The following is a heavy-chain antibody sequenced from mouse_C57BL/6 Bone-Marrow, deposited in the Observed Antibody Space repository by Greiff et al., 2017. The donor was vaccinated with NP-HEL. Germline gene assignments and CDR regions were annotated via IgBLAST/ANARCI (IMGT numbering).Heavy chain of an antibody. D-gene: IGHD2-12*01. Sequence: QVQLQQSGPGLVQPSQSLSITCTVSGFSLTSYGVHWVRQSPGKGLEWLGVIWSGGSTDYNAAFISGLSISKDNSKSQVFFKMNSLQADDTAIYYCARFHYSEGYFDVWGTGTTVTVSS. J-gene: IGHJ1*03. CDR2: IWSGGST. CDR3: ARFHYSEGYFDV. CDR1: GFSLTSYG. V-gene: IGHV2-2*01.